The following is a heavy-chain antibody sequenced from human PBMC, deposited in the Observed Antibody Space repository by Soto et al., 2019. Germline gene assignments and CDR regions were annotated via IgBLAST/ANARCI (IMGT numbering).Heavy chain of an antibody. CDR2: INAGNGNT. J-gene: IGHJ6*02. V-gene: IGHV1-3*01. Sequence: QVQLVQSGAEVKKPGASVKVSRKASGYTFTSYAMHWVRQAPGQRLEWMGWINAGNGNTKYSQKFQGRVTITRDTSASTAYMELSSLRSEDTAVYYCAREAIPAATNYGMDVWGQGTTVTVSS. CDR1: GYTFTSYA. CDR3: AREAIPAATNYGMDV. D-gene: IGHD2-2*01.